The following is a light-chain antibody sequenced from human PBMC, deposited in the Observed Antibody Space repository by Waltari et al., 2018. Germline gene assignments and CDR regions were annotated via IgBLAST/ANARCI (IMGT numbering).Light chain of an antibody. J-gene: IGKJ3*01. Sequence: DIQMTQSPSSLSASVGDRVTITCRESQSISIFLNWYQQQPGKAPKLLIYSASNLQSGVPSRFSGRGSGTDFTLTIRSLRPEDFATYYCQQSYSTPFTFGPGTKVDIK. CDR3: QQSYSTPFT. CDR2: SAS. V-gene: IGKV1-39*01. CDR1: QSISIF.